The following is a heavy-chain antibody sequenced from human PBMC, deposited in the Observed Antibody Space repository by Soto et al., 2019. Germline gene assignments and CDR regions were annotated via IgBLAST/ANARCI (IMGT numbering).Heavy chain of an antibody. CDR1: GFTFSSYA. J-gene: IGHJ3*01. CDR3: AKDRPFIVVVPAAIGGG. CDR2: ISGSGGST. V-gene: IGHV3-23*01. Sequence: GGSLRLSCAASGFTFSSYAMSWVRQAPGKGLEWVSAISGSGGSTYYADSGKGRFTISRDNSKNKLYLQMNSLRAEDTAVYYCAKDRPFIVVVPAAIGGGWGQGKMVTVS. D-gene: IGHD2-2*02.